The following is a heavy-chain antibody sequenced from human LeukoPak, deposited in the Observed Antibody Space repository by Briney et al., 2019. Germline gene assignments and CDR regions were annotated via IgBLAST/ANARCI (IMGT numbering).Heavy chain of an antibody. Sequence: GGSLRLSCAASGFTFSSYWMHWVRQAPGKGLVWVSRINTDGSSTNYAGSVKGRFTISRDNAKNTLYLQMNSLRAEDTAMYYCARDPGFYYFDYWGQGTLVTVS. V-gene: IGHV3-74*01. J-gene: IGHJ4*02. CDR3: ARDPGFYYFDY. CDR2: INTDGSST. CDR1: GFTFSSYW.